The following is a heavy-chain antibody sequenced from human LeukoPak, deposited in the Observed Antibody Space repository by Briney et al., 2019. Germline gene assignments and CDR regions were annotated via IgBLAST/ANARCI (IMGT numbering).Heavy chain of an antibody. CDR2: INSDGSST. CDR1: GFTFSSYW. D-gene: IGHD4-17*01. CDR3: ARDHDYGDFDY. V-gene: IGHV3-74*01. J-gene: IGHJ4*02. Sequence: QAGGSLRLSCAASGFTFSSYWMHWVRQAPGKGLVWVSRINSDGSSTSYADSVKGRFTISRDNAKNPLYLQMNSLRAEDTAVYYCARDHDYGDFDYWGQGTLVTVSS.